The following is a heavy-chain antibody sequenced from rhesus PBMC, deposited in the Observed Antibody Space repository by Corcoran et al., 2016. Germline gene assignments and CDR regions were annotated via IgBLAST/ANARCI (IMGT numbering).Heavy chain of an antibody. CDR2: IYGSGSST. J-gene: IGHJ4*01. Sequence: QLQLQESGPGLVKPSETLSVTCAVSGGSISSSYWSWIRQAPGKGLDWIGYIYGSGSSTNYNPSLKIRVTLSVDTSKNQLSLKLSSVTAADTAVYYWAACIAAAGTAAFDSLGQGVLVTVSS. CDR1: GGSISSSY. V-gene: IGHV4-169*01. D-gene: IGHD6-25*01. CDR3: AACIAAAGTAAFDS.